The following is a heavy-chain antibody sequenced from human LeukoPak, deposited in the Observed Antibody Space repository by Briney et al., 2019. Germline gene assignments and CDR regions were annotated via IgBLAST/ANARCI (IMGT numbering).Heavy chain of an antibody. Sequence: GASVKVSCKASGGTFSSYAISWVRQAPGQGLEWMGGIIPIFGTANYAQKFQGRVTITADESTSTAYMELSSLRSEDTAVYYCARSRITIFGVVTRGAFDIWGQGTMVTVSS. J-gene: IGHJ3*02. CDR1: GGTFSSYA. CDR2: IIPIFGTA. V-gene: IGHV1-69*01. CDR3: ARSRITIFGVVTRGAFDI. D-gene: IGHD3-3*01.